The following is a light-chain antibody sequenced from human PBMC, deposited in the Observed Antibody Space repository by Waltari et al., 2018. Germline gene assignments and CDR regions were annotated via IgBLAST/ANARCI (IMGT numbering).Light chain of an antibody. CDR3: ASYTSSSTI. V-gene: IGLV2-14*01. Sequence: QSALTQPASVSGSPRQSITISCTGTSSDVGSYNYVSWYQQHPGKAPKLMFSEVSNRPSGVSNPFSGSKSGNTASLTISGLQAEDEADYYCASYTSSSTIFGGGTNLTVL. CDR2: EVS. J-gene: IGLJ2*01. CDR1: SSDVGSYNY.